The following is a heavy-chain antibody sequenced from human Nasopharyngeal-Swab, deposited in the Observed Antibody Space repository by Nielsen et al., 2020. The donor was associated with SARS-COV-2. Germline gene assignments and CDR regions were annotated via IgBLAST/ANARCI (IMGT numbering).Heavy chain of an antibody. CDR3: AIGGSTISADPGPDY. CDR2: INPSGGST. V-gene: IGHV1-46*01. J-gene: IGHJ4*02. D-gene: IGHD3-3*01. Sequence: ASVKVSCKASGYTFTSYYMHWVRQAHGQGLEWMGIINPSGGSTSYAQKFQGRVTMTRDTSTSTVYMELSSLRSEDTAVYYCAIGGSTISADPGPDYWGQGTLVTVSS. CDR1: GYTFTSYY.